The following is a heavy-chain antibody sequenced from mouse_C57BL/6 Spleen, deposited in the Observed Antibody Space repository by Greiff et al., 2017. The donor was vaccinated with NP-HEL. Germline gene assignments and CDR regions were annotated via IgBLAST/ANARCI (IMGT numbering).Heavy chain of an antibody. D-gene: IGHD4-1*01. CDR2: ISSGGSYT. J-gene: IGHJ3*01. Sequence: EVQGVESGGDLVKPGGSLKLSCAASGFTFSSYGMSWVRQTPDKRLEWVATISSGGSYTYYPDSVKGRFTISRDNAKNTLYLQMSSLKSEDTAMYYYARGTGTFAYWGQGTLVTVSA. V-gene: IGHV5-6*01. CDR3: ARGTGTFAY. CDR1: GFTFSSYG.